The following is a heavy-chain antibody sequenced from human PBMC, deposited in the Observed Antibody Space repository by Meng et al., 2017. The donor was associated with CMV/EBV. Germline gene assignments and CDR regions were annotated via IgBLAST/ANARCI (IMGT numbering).Heavy chain of an antibody. CDR2: INHSGTT. V-gene: IGHV4-34*01. J-gene: IGHJ4*02. D-gene: IGHD2-15*01. Sequence: QVHLHQWAAGLLQPLETLSLTCAVHGGSLRRYYWLWIRQPPGKGLECIVEINHSGTTNYNPSLKSRVTISVDTSKNQFSLKLSSVTAADTAVYYCASSLTYPDYWGQGTLVTVSS. CDR3: ASSLTYPDY. CDR1: GGSLRRYY.